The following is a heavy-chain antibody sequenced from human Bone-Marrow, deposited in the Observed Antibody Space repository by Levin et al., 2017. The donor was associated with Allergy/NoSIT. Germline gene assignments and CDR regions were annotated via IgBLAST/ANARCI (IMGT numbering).Heavy chain of an antibody. J-gene: IGHJ3*02. CDR3: ARVPRSIYCSSTSCNPSVATPWVAFDI. D-gene: IGHD2-2*01. CDR2: ISSSSSYT. Sequence: GGSLRLSCAASGFTFSDYYMSWIRQAPGKGLEWVSYISSSSSYTNYADSVKGRFTISRDNAKNSLYLQMNSLRAEDTAVYYCARVPRSIYCSSTSCNPSVATPWVAFDIWGQGTMVTVSS. CDR1: GFTFSDYY. V-gene: IGHV3-11*06.